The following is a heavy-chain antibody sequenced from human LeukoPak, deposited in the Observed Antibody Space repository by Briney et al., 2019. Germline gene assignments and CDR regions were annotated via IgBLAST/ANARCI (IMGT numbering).Heavy chain of an antibody. CDR2: IYSSGST. D-gene: IGHD2-15*01. V-gene: IGHV4-39*02. CDR3: ATNRPKVAAASP. J-gene: IGHJ3*01. CDR1: GGSISGSDYY. Sequence: SETLSLTCTVSGGSISGSDYYWGWIRQPPGKGLEWIGSIYSSGSTYYNPSLKSRVTISVDTSKNHFSLQLSSVTAADTAVYYCATNRPKVAAASPWGRGTMVTVSS.